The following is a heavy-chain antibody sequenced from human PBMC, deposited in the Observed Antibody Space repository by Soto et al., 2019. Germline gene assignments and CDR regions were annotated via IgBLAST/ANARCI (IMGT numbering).Heavy chain of an antibody. Sequence: DVQLVESGGGLVQPGGSLRLSCAISGFSVSSNYLSWVRQAPGKGLEWVSVHYSGGSTYYADSVQGRFTISRDKSNNTLYLQMRRVRAEDTAVYFCARHRHPRGTVGAISPLDPWGQGTQVTVSS. J-gene: IGHJ5*02. CDR2: HYSGGST. CDR3: ARHRHPRGTVGAISPLDP. D-gene: IGHD1-26*01. V-gene: IGHV3-53*01. CDR1: GFSVSSNY.